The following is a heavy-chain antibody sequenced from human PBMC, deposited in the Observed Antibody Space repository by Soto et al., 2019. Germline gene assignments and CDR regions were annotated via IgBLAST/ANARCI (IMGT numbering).Heavy chain of an antibody. J-gene: IGHJ4*02. D-gene: IGHD2-15*01. CDR2: IWNDGSNE. CDR1: GFPFSSFG. CDR3: ARDQTDSGGYSDS. V-gene: IGHV3-33*01. Sequence: QVQFVESGGGVVQPGGSLRLSCEASGFPFSSFGIHWVRQAPGKGLEWLAIIWNDGSNEYYADSVKGRFTISRDNSKNTVYLQVSNLRAEDTAVYFCARDQTDSGGYSDSWGQGTLVTVSS.